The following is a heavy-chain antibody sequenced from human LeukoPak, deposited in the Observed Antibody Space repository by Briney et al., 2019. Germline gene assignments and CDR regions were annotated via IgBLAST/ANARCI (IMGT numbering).Heavy chain of an antibody. Sequence: GGSLRLSCAASGFTFSSYGMHWVRQAPGKGLEWVTFIRYDGSSKYYADSVKGRFTISRDNSKNTLYLQMNSLRAEDTAVYYCAKEEWLGKMNFFDYWGQGTLVTVSS. CDR1: GFTFSSYG. V-gene: IGHV3-30*02. CDR2: IRYDGSSK. D-gene: IGHD6-19*01. J-gene: IGHJ4*02. CDR3: AKEEWLGKMNFFDY.